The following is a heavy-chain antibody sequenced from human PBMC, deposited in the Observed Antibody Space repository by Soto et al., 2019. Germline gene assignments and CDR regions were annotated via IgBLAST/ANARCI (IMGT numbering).Heavy chain of an antibody. CDR3: ARVGFGSSSQDY. Sequence: SETLSLTCTVSGGSVSSGNYYWSWIRQPPGKRLEWIGYIHYSGSTNYNPSLKSRVTISIDTSKNQFSLKLTSVTAADTAVFYCARVGFGSSSQDYWGQGTLVTVSS. CDR1: GGSVSSGNYY. D-gene: IGHD6-6*01. CDR2: IHYSGST. V-gene: IGHV4-61*01. J-gene: IGHJ4*02.